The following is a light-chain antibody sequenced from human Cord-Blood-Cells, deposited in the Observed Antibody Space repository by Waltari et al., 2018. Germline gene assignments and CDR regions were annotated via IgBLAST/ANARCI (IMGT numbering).Light chain of an antibody. V-gene: IGLV2-23*01. J-gene: IGLJ3*02. CDR1: SSDVGSYNL. Sequence: QSALTQPASVSGSPGQSITISCTGTSSDVGSYNLFSWYQQHPGKAPKIMIYEGSKRPSGVSNLFSGSKSGNTASLTISGLQAEDEADYYCCSYAGSSTWVFGGGTKLTVL. CDR2: EGS. CDR3: CSYAGSSTWV.